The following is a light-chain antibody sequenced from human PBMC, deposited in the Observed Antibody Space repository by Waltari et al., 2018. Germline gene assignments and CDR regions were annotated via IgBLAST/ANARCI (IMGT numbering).Light chain of an antibody. J-gene: IGKJ1*01. Sequence: DIQMTQSPSTLSASVGDRVTISCRATESINTWLAWYQQKPGKAPKHLISRSFNLESGVPSRFSGSGSGTEFTLTISSLQPDDLATYHCQQYRRPPWTFGQGTKV. CDR1: ESINTW. CDR3: QQYRRPPWT. CDR2: RSF. V-gene: IGKV1-5*03.